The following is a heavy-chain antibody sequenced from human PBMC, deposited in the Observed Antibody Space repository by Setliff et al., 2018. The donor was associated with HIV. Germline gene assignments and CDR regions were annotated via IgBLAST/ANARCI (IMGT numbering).Heavy chain of an antibody. D-gene: IGHD6-13*01. CDR3: AREENSSSWYAYFDY. CDR2: IYHSGST. J-gene: IGHJ4*02. Sequence: SETLSLTCAVSGYSISSGYYWGWIRQPPGKGLEWIGSIYHSGSTYYNPSLKSRVTISVDTSKNQFSLKLSSVAAADTAVYYCAREENSSSWYAYFDYWGQGTLVTSPQ. CDR1: GYSISSGYY. V-gene: IGHV4-38-2*02.